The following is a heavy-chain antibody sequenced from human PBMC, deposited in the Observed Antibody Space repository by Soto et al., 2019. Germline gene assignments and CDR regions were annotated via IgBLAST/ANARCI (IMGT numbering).Heavy chain of an antibody. Sequence: SETLSLTCTVSGDSLSSGDYYWSWIRQPPGKGPEWIGYIHYTGRTYYNPSLKSRITLSVDTSKNQFTMKLSTMTAADTAVYFFARAFGDPNDYDSSGYSLKDAFDIWGQGTMVTVS. CDR1: GDSLSSGDYY. V-gene: IGHV4-30-4*01. D-gene: IGHD3-22*01. CDR3: ARAFGDPNDYDSSGYSLKDAFDI. CDR2: IHYTGRT. J-gene: IGHJ3*02.